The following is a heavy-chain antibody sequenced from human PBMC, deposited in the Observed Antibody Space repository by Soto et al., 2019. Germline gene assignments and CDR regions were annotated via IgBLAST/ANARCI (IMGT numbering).Heavy chain of an antibody. CDR2: IYYSGST. J-gene: IGHJ4*02. D-gene: IGHD4-4*01. CDR1: GGSISSSSYY. Sequence: SETLSLTCTVSGGSISSSSYYWGWIRQPPGKGLDWIGNIYYSGSTNYNPSLKSRVTISVDTSKNQFSLKVSSATAADTAVYYCARHSNRNYGLYYFDYWGLGALVTVSS. V-gene: IGHV4-39*01. CDR3: ARHSNRNYGLYYFDY.